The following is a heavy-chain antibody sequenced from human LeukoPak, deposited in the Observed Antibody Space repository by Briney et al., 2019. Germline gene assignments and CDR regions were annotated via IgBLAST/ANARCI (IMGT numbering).Heavy chain of an antibody. J-gene: IGHJ4*02. Sequence: GRSLRLSCAASGFTFSSYAMHWVRQAPGKGLEWVAVISYDGSNKYYADSVKGRFTISRDNSKNTLYLQMNSLRAEDTAVYYCAKEEWEPQGYFDYWGQGTLVTVSS. CDR1: GFTFSSYA. CDR2: ISYDGSNK. D-gene: IGHD1-26*01. V-gene: IGHV3-30-3*01. CDR3: AKEEWEPQGYFDY.